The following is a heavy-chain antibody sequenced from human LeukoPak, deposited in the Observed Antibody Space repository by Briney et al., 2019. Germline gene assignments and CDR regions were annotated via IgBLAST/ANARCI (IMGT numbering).Heavy chain of an antibody. Sequence: PSETLSLTCTVPGDSISSSSYYWGWIRQPPGKGLEYIGTIYYTGDAYYNPSLKGRVTIIDTSRKQFSLRLNSVTAADTAVYYCARDSSLSAGCSIDYWGQGTLVTVSS. J-gene: IGHJ4*02. CDR1: GDSISSSSYY. CDR2: IYYTGDA. V-gene: IGHV4-39*07. CDR3: ARDSSLSAGCSIDY. D-gene: IGHD2-15*01.